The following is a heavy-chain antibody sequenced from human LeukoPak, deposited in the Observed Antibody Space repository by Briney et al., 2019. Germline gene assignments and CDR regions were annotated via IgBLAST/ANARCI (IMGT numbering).Heavy chain of an antibody. J-gene: IGHJ4*02. D-gene: IGHD3-10*01. Sequence: GGSLRLSCAASGFTFSSYAMHWVRQAPGKGLEWVAVISYDGSNEYYADSVKGRFTISRDNSKNTLYLQMNSLRAEDTAVYYCARDRYYGSGSYSFDYWGQGTLVTVSS. CDR1: GFTFSSYA. V-gene: IGHV3-30*04. CDR2: ISYDGSNE. CDR3: ARDRYYGSGSYSFDY.